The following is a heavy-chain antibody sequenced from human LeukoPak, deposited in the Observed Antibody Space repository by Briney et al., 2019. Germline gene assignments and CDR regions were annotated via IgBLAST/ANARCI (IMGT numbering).Heavy chain of an antibody. CDR1: GASISSSSYY. J-gene: IGHJ4*02. Sequence: SETLSLTCNVSGASISSSSYYWGWIRQPPGKGLEWIGTSGSAYYNPSLKNRVTISVDTSKNQFSLKLSSVTAADTAVYYCARGGGYASPIGYWGQGALVTVSS. CDR2: SGSA. V-gene: IGHV4-39*07. CDR3: ARGGGYASPIGY. D-gene: IGHD5-12*01.